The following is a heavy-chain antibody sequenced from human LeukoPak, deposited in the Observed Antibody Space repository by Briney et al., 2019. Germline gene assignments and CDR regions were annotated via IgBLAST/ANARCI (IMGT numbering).Heavy chain of an antibody. CDR1: GFTFSSYA. CDR2: ISYDGSNK. V-gene: IGHV3-30*04. Sequence: PGGSLRLSCAASGFTFSSYAMSWVRQAPGKGLEWVAVISYDGSNKYYADSVKGRFTISRDNSKNTLYLQINSLRAEDTAVYYCARDGTIGYCSSTSCFHGPYDAFDIWGQGTMVTVSS. D-gene: IGHD2-2*01. J-gene: IGHJ3*02. CDR3: ARDGTIGYCSSTSCFHGPYDAFDI.